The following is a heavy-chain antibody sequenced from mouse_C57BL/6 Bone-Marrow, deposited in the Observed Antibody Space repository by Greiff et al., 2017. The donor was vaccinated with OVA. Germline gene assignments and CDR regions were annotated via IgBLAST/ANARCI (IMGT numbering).Heavy chain of an antibody. J-gene: IGHJ3*01. D-gene: IGHD2-5*01. V-gene: IGHV3-6*01. Sequence: EVQLQESGPGLVKPSQSLSLTCSVTGYSITSGYYWNWIRQFPGNKLEWMGYISYDGSNNYNPSLKNRISITRDTSKNQFFLKLNSVTTEDTATYYCAREAEYYSNPWFAYWGQGTLVTVSA. CDR2: ISYDGSN. CDR1: GYSITSGYY. CDR3: AREAEYYSNPWFAY.